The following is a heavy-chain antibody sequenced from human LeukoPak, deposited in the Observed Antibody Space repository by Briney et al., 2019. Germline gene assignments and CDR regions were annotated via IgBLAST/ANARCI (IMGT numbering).Heavy chain of an antibody. V-gene: IGHV2-5*02. J-gene: IGHJ4*02. CDR1: GFSLSTRLVG. D-gene: IGHD3-10*01. CDR2: IYWDDEK. Sequence: SGPTLVKPTQTLTLTCTFSGFSLSTRLVGVGWICQPPRKALEWLALIYWDDEKRYSTALKSRLTITKDTSKNQVVLTMTNMDPVDTATYYCAHRRHRSYYGSGSYYHDYWGQGTLVTVSS. CDR3: AHRRHRSYYGSGSYYHDY.